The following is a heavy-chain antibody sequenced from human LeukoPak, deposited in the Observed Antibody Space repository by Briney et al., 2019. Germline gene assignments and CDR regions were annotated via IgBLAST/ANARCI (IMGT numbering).Heavy chain of an antibody. Sequence: ASVKVSCKASGYTFTSYYMHWVRLAPGQGLEWMGIINPSGGSTSYAQKFQGRVTMTRDTSTSTVYMELSSLRSEDTAVYYCARQNGQLELLPDYDYWGQGTLVTVSS. CDR2: INPSGGST. J-gene: IGHJ4*02. CDR1: GYTFTSYY. V-gene: IGHV1-46*01. CDR3: ARQNGQLELLPDYDY. D-gene: IGHD1-7*01.